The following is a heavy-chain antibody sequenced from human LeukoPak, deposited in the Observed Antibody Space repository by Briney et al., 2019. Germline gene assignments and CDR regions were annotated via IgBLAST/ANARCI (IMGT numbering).Heavy chain of an antibody. V-gene: IGHV4-39*07. CDR1: GGSISSSSYY. J-gene: IGHJ6*03. CDR2: IYYSGST. CDR3: ARGPVVVVAGDTVRPTTMDV. D-gene: IGHD2-15*01. Sequence: SETLSLTCTVSGGSISSSSYYWGWIRQPPGKGLEWIGSIYYSGSTYYNPSLKSRVAISVDTSKNQFSLKLSSVTAADTAVYYCARGPVVVVAGDTVRPTTMDVRGKGTTVTISS.